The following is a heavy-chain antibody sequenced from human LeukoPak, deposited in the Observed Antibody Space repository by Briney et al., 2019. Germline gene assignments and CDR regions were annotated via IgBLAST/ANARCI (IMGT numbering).Heavy chain of an antibody. V-gene: IGHV4-39*07. CDR3: ARVTTFLNWFDP. CDR1: GGSISSSSYY. J-gene: IGHJ5*02. Sequence: SETLSLTCTVSGGSISSSSYYWGWIRQPPGKELEWIGSIYYSGSTYYNPSLKSRVTISVDTSKNQFSLKLSSVTAADTAVYYCARVTTFLNWFDPWGQGTLVTVSS. CDR2: IYYSGST. D-gene: IGHD3-10*02.